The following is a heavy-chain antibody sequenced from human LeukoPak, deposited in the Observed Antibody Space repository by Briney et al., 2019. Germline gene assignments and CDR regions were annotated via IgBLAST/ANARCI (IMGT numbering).Heavy chain of an antibody. J-gene: IGHJ5*02. D-gene: IGHD4-11*01. CDR2: INHSGST. Sequence: SETLSLTCAVYGGSFSGYYWSWIRQPPGKGLEWIGEINHSGSTNYNPSLKSRVTISVDTSKNQFSLKLSSVTAADTAVYYCARGLHDQTAGFFHHWFDPWGQGTLVTVSS. V-gene: IGHV4-34*09. CDR3: ARGLHDQTAGFFHHWFDP. CDR1: GGSFSGYY.